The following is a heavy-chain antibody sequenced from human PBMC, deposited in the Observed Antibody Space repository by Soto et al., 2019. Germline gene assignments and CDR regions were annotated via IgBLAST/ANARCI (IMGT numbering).Heavy chain of an antibody. J-gene: IGHJ6*02. CDR2: INAGNGTT. Sequence: SSVKVSCKASGYTFTSYAMHWVRQAPGQRLEWMGCINAGNGTTKYSQKFQGRVTITRDTSASTAYMELSSLRSEDTAVYFCAGVTMGGYYYYCMDVWGQGTTVTVSS. CDR1: GYTFTSYA. D-gene: IGHD3-16*01. CDR3: AGVTMGGYYYYCMDV. V-gene: IGHV1-3*01.